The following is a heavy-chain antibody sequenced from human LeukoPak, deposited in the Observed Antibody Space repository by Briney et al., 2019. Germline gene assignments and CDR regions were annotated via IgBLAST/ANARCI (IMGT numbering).Heavy chain of an antibody. CDR1: GYTFTSYG. CDR2: ISAYNGNT. D-gene: IGHD1-26*01. J-gene: IGHJ4*02. CDR3: AREHHGGGSYFY. Sequence: AASVKVSCKASGYTFTSYGISWVRQAPGQGLEWMGWISAYNGNTNYAQKLQGRVTMTTDTSTSTAYMELRSLRSDDPAVYYCAREHHGGGSYFYWGQGTLVTVSS. V-gene: IGHV1-18*01.